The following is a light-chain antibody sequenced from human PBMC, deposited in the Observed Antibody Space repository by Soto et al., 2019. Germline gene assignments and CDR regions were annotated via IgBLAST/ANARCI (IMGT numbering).Light chain of an antibody. CDR3: QKYDSSPWT. CDR2: GAS. J-gene: IGKJ1*01. V-gene: IGKV3-20*01. Sequence: EIVLTQSPGTLSLSPGERATLSCRASQSVSSNYLAWYQQKPGQAPRLLIYGASSRATGIPDRFSGSGSGTDFTLTINRLEPEDLAVYYCQKYDSSPWTFGPGTKVEIK. CDR1: QSVSSNY.